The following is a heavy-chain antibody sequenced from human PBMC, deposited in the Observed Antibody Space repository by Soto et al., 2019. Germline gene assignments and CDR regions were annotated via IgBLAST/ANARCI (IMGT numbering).Heavy chain of an antibody. V-gene: IGHV4-59*01. CDR3: ARAQRVYCSSTRCLNWFDP. J-gene: IGHJ5*02. CDR2: IYYSGST. CDR1: GGSISSYY. Sequence: SETLSLTCTVSGGSISSYYWSWIRQPPGKGLEWIGYIYYSGSTNYNPSLKSRVTISVDTSKNQFSLKLSSVTAADTAVYYCARAQRVYCSSTRCLNWFDPWGQGTLVIVSS. D-gene: IGHD2-2*01.